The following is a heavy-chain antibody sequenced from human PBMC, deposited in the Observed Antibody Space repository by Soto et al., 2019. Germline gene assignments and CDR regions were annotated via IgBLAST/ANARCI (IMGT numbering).Heavy chain of an antibody. CDR1: GFTFSSYS. V-gene: IGHV3-21*01. Sequence: GGSLRLSCAASGFTFSSYSMNWVRQAPGKGLEWVSSISSSSSYIYYADSVKGRFTISRDNAKNSLYLQMNSLRAEDTAVYCCARVRNKTGTTGFGYWGQGTLVTVSS. J-gene: IGHJ4*02. CDR3: ARVRNKTGTTGFGY. CDR2: ISSSSSYI. D-gene: IGHD1-7*01.